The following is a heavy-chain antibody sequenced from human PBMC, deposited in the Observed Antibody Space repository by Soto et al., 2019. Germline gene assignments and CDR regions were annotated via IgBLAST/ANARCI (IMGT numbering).Heavy chain of an antibody. D-gene: IGHD3-10*01. J-gene: IGHJ4*02. CDR3: AADVPWQGRGEFPY. Sequence: EVQLVESGGGLVKPGGSLRLSCAASGFTFNNAWMSWFRQAPGKGLEWVGRIKSKNEGETTDYAAPVKGRFTMSREDAKNALYLQMNSLKTEDTAMYYCAADVPWQGRGEFPYWGQGAPVTVSS. V-gene: IGHV3-15*07. CDR2: IKSKNEGETT. CDR1: GFTFNNAW.